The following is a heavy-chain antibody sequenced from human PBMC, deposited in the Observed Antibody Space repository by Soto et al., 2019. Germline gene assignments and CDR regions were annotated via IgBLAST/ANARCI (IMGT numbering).Heavy chain of an antibody. J-gene: IGHJ4*02. CDR2: IFYSGST. V-gene: IGHV4-59*02. CDR3: ARVFPSYCGGDCSYFDF. CDR1: GGYVIGYD. Sequence: PSETLSLSCTVSGGYVIGYDWSWIRQPPGKGLEWIGYIFYSGSTKSNPSLKSRVTMSVDMSKNQFSLRLTSVTAADTAVYYCARVFPSYCGGDCSYFDFWGQATLVTVSS. D-gene: IGHD2-21*02.